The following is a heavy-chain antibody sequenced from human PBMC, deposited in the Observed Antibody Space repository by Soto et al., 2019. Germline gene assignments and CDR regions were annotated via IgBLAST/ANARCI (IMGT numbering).Heavy chain of an antibody. CDR3: ASRDPGTSVDY. Sequence: QVQLQESGPGLVKPSGTLSLTCAVSGGSFTSNNWWTWVRQPPGQGLEWIGEIYRTGSTNYNPSLKSRFTISLDKSENQFSLKVPSLTDADTAVYYCASRDPGTSVDYWGQGTLVTVSS. D-gene: IGHD1-7*01. V-gene: IGHV4-4*02. CDR2: IYRTGST. J-gene: IGHJ4*02. CDR1: GGSFTSNNW.